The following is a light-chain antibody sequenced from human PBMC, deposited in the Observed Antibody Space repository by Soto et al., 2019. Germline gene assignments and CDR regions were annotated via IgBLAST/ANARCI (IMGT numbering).Light chain of an antibody. J-gene: IGLJ1*01. CDR3: NSFTSSSTYV. CDR2: EVS. CDR1: SSDVGGYKY. V-gene: IGLV2-14*01. Sequence: VLTQPASVSGSPGQSITISCTGTSSDVGGYKYVSWYQQHPGKAPKLIIYEVSNRPSGVSNRFSGSKSGNTASLTISGLQAEDETDYYCNSFTSSSTYVFGTGTKVTVL.